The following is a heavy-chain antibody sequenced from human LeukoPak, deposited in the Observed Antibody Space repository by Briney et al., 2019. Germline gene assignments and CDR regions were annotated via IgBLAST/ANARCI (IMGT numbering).Heavy chain of an antibody. CDR1: GFTFSSYA. CDR3: AKDRDRSGSYSLDY. CDR2: ISGSGGRT. J-gene: IGHJ4*02. V-gene: IGHV3-23*01. Sequence: PGGSLRLSCAASGFTFSSYAMSWVRQAPGKGLEWVSGISGSGGRTHYADSVKGRFTISRDNSKNTLYLQMNSLRAEDTAVYYCAKDRDRSGSYSLDYWGQGTLVTVSS. D-gene: IGHD1-26*01.